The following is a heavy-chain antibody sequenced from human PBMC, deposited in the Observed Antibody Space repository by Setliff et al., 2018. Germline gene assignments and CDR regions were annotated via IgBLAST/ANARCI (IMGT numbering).Heavy chain of an antibody. V-gene: IGHV4-61*09. CDR1: GDSISSRRSY. J-gene: IGHJ4*02. CDR3: ARLPPLHTPMALTFDY. Sequence: SETLSLTCTVSGDSISSRRSYWGWFRQPAGKGLEWIGQIYTSWSTNYNPSLKSRVTISLDTSKNQFSLTLSSVTAADTAVYYCARLPPLHTPMALTFDYWGQGILVTVS. CDR2: IYTSWST. D-gene: IGHD5-18*01.